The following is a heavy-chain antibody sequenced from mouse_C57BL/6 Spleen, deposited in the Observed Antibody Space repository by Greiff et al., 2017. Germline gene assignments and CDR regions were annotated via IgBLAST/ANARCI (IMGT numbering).Heavy chain of an antibody. CDR1: GYTFTNYW. CDR2: IYPGGGYT. V-gene: IGHV1-63*01. D-gene: IGHD2-5*01. CDR3: ARYYSNYGGFEY. J-gene: IGHJ3*01. Sequence: QVQLKQSGAELVRPGTSVKMSCKASGYTFTNYWIGWAKQRPGHGLEWIGDIYPGGGYTNYNEKFKGKATLTADKSSSTAYMQFSSLTSEDSAIYYCARYYSNYGGFEYWGQGTLVTVYA.